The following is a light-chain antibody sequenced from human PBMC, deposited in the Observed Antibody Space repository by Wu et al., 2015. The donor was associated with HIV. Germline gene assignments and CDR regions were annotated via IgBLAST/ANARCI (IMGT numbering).Light chain of an antibody. CDR3: QQYNNWPPLT. J-gene: IGKJ4*01. Sequence: EVVLTQSPGALYLSPGERATLSCRASQSVRSTNLAWYQHKPGQAPRLLIYGASTRATGIPARFSGSGSGTEFTLTISSMQSEDFAVYYCQQYNNWPPLTFGGGTKVEIK. CDR2: GAS. CDR1: QSVRSTN. V-gene: IGKV3-15*01.